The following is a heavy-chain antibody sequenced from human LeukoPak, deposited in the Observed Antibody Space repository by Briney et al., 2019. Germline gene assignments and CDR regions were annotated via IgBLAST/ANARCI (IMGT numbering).Heavy chain of an antibody. D-gene: IGHD6-13*01. CDR3: AGGRSGTWYNDAFDI. J-gene: IGHJ3*02. CDR1: DGSISSSSYY. Sequence: SETLSLTCTVSDGSISSSSYYWGWIRQPPGKGLKWIGSIYYSGGTYYNPSLKSRVAISVDTSKSQFSLRLYSVTAADTAVYSCAGGRSGTWYNDAFDIWGQGTMVTVSS. CDR2: IYYSGGT. V-gene: IGHV4-39*01.